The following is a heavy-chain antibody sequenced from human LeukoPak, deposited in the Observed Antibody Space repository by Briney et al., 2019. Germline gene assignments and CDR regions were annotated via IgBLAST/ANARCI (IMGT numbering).Heavy chain of an antibody. J-gene: IGHJ4*02. D-gene: IGHD4-23*01. CDR3: AKDWTTVVTPVPGSDRYFDY. CDR1: GFTFSSYA. V-gene: IGHV3-23*01. Sequence: PGGSLRLSCAASGFTFSSYAMSWVRQAPGKGLEWVSAISGSGGSTYYADSVKGRFTISRDNSENTLYLQMNSLRAEDTAVYYCAKDWTTVVTPVPGSDRYFDYWGQGTLVTVSS. CDR2: ISGSGGST.